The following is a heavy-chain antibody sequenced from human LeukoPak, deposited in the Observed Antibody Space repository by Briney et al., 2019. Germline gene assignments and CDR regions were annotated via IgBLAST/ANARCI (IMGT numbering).Heavy chain of an antibody. D-gene: IGHD3-22*01. CDR1: GGSFSGYY. CDR3: ARSSDYYDSSGYLNLYFDY. Sequence: NPSETLSLTCAVYGGSFSGYYWSWIRQPPGKGLEWIGEINHSGSTNYNPPLKSRVTISADTSKNQFSLKLSSVTAADTAVYYCARSSDYYDSSGYLNLYFDYWGQGTLVTVSS. J-gene: IGHJ4*02. CDR2: INHSGST. V-gene: IGHV4-34*01.